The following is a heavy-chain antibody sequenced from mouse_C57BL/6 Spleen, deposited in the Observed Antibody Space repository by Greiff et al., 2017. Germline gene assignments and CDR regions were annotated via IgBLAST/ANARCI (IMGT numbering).Heavy chain of an antibody. CDR3: ATGDYDPFAY. V-gene: IGHV14-2*01. CDR2: IDPEDGET. CDR1: GFNIKDYY. Sequence: VQLQQSGAELVKPGASVKLSCTASGFNIKDYYMHWVKQRTEQGLEWIGRIDPEDGETTYAPKFQGKATITAYTSSNTAYLQLSSLTSEDTAVYYCATGDYDPFAYWGQGTLVTVSA. D-gene: IGHD2-4*01. J-gene: IGHJ3*01.